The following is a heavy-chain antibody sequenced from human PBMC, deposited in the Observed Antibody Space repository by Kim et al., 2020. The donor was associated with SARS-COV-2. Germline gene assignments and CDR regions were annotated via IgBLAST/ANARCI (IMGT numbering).Heavy chain of an antibody. CDR3: ARLNDIVVVPADYWYFDL. D-gene: IGHD2-2*01. Sequence: KSRVTISVDTSKNQFALKLRSLTAADTAVYYCARLNDIVVVPADYWYFDLWGRGTLVTVSS. J-gene: IGHJ2*01. V-gene: IGHV4-39*01.